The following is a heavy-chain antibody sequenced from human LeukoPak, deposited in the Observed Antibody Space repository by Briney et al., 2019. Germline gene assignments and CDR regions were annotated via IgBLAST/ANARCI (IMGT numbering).Heavy chain of an antibody. CDR3: AREDGFCSSSSCYNDY. CDR2: INPNSGGT. J-gene: IGHJ4*02. V-gene: IGHV1-2*06. CDR1: GYTFTGYY. Sequence: ASVKVSCKASGYTFTGYYMHWVRQAPGQGLEWVGRINPNSGGTNYAQKFQGRVTMTRDTSISTAYMELNTLGSDDTAAYYCAREDGFCSSSSCYNDYWGQGTLVTVSS. D-gene: IGHD2-2*02.